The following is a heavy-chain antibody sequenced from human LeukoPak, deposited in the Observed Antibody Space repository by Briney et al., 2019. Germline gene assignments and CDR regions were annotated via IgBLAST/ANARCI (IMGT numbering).Heavy chain of an antibody. J-gene: IGHJ4*02. Sequence: GGSLRLSCAASGFTFSSYGMHWVRQAPGKGLEWVAFIRYDGSNKYYADSVKGRFTISRDNSKNTLYLQMNSLRAEDTAVYYCARDYYPYCSSTSCYIDGGYWGQGTLVTVSS. V-gene: IGHV3-30*02. CDR1: GFTFSSYG. CDR3: ARDYYPYCSSTSCYIDGGY. D-gene: IGHD2-2*01. CDR2: IRYDGSNK.